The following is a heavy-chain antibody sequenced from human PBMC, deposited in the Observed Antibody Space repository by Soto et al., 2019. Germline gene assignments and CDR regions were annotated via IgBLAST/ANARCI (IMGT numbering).Heavy chain of an antibody. J-gene: IGHJ6*02. Sequence: QVQLVESGGGVVQPGRSLRLSCAASGFTFSSYAMHWVRQAPGKGLEWVAVISYDGSNKYYADSVKGRFTISRDNSKNTLYLQMNSLRAEDTAVYYCARDSERPKRGSYGLRYYYYGMDVWGQGTTVTVSS. CDR3: ARDSERPKRGSYGLRYYYYGMDV. D-gene: IGHD5-18*01. CDR1: GFTFSSYA. CDR2: ISYDGSNK. V-gene: IGHV3-30-3*01.